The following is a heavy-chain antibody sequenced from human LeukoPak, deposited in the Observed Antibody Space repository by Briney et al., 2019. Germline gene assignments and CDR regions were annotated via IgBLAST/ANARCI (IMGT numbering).Heavy chain of an antibody. Sequence: PGGSLRLSCAASGFTFSSYWMSWVRQAPGKGLEWVSAISGSGGSTYYADSVKGRFTISRDNSKNTLYLQMNSLRAEDTAVYYCAKGPHIVVVTATKTHGWFDPWGQGTLVTVSS. CDR2: ISGSGGST. CDR1: GFTFSSYW. V-gene: IGHV3-23*01. D-gene: IGHD2-21*02. CDR3: AKGPHIVVVTATKTHGWFDP. J-gene: IGHJ5*02.